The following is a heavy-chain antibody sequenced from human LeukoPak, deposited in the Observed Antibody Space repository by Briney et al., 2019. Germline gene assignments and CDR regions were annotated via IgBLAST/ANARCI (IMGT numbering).Heavy chain of an antibody. V-gene: IGHV4-59*01. CDR3: ARGDIVALLFKS. CDR1: GGSISSYY. CDR2: IYYSGST. D-gene: IGHD5-12*01. Sequence: SETLSLTCTVSGGSISSYYWSWIRQPPGKGLEWIGYIYYSGSTNYNPSLKSRVTISVDTSKNQFSLKLSSVTAADTAVYYCARGDIVALLFKSWGQGTLVTVSS. J-gene: IGHJ5*02.